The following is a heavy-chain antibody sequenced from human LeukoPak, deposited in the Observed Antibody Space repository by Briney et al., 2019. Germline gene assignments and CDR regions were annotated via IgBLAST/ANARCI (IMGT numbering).Heavy chain of an antibody. Sequence: GGSLRLSCAASGFTFSSYSMNWVRQAPGKGLEWGSYISGSSSTIYYADSVKGRFTISRDNGKNTLYLQMNSLRAEDTAVYYCAAYSGSSPGGDYWGQGTLVTVSS. CDR2: ISGSSSTI. V-gene: IGHV3-48*01. J-gene: IGHJ4*02. D-gene: IGHD1-26*01. CDR1: GFTFSSYS. CDR3: AAYSGSSPGGDY.